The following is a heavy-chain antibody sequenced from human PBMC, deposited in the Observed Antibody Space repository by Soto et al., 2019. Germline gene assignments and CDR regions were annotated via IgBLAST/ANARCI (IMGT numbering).Heavy chain of an antibody. CDR1: GGTFSSYA. D-gene: IGHD6-19*01. J-gene: IGHJ4*02. V-gene: IGHV1-69*13. CDR2: IIPIFGTA. CDR3: ATLAVAGTGYFDY. Sequence: SVKVSCKASGGTFSSYAISWVRQAPGQGLEWMGGIIPIFGTANYAQKFQGRVTITADESTSTAYMELSSLRSEDTAVYYCATLAVAGTGYFDYWGQGTLVTVSS.